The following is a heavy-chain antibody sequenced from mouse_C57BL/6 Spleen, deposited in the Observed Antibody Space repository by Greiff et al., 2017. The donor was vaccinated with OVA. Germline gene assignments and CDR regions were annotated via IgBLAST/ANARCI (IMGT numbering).Heavy chain of an antibody. D-gene: IGHD1-1*01. CDR3: ARPYYYGTRSSYYFDY. J-gene: IGHJ2*01. V-gene: IGHV5-6*01. CDR1: GFTFSSYG. Sequence: EVQVVESGGDLVKPGGSLKLSCAASGFTFSSYGMSWVRQTPDKRLEWVATISSGGSYTYYPDSVKGRFTISRDNAKKTLYLQMSSLKSEDTAMYYCARPYYYGTRSSYYFDYWGQGTTLTVSS. CDR2: ISSGGSYT.